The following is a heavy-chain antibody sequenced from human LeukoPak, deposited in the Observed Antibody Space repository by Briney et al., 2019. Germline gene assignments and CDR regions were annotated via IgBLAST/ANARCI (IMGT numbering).Heavy chain of an antibody. Sequence: GGSLRLSCAASGFTFSSYAMHWVRQAPGKGLEYVSAISSNGGSTYYANSVKGRFTISRDNSKNTLYLQMGSLRAEDMAVYYWARVIAVAEYYFYSGGQGPRVTVS. CDR1: GFTFSSYA. CDR2: ISSNGGST. D-gene: IGHD6-19*01. CDR3: ARVIAVAEYYFYS. V-gene: IGHV3-64*01. J-gene: IGHJ4*02.